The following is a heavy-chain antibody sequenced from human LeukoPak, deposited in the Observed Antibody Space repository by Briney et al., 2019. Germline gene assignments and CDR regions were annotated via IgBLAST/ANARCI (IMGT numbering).Heavy chain of an antibody. Sequence: PSETLSLTCAVYGGSFSGYYWSWIRQPPGKGLEWIGEINHSGSTNYNPSLKSRVTISVDTSKNQFSLKLSSVTAADTAVYYCARGGLVLRYFDWLPGNAFDIWGQGTMVTVSS. CDR3: ARGGLVLRYFDWLPGNAFDI. CDR1: GGSFSGYY. J-gene: IGHJ3*02. D-gene: IGHD3-9*01. V-gene: IGHV4-34*01. CDR2: INHSGST.